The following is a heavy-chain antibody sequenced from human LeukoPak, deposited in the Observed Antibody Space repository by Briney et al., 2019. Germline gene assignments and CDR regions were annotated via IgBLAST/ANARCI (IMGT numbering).Heavy chain of an antibody. CDR1: GFTFDDYA. J-gene: IGHJ6*02. CDR3: AKDIGLARGYYYYGMDV. V-gene: IGHV3-9*01. Sequence: GGSLRLSCAASGFTFDDYAMHWVRQAPGKGLEWVSGISWNSGSIGYADSVKGRFTISRDNAKNSLYLQMNSLRAEDTALYYCAKDIGLARGYYYYGMDVWGQGTTVTVSS. CDR2: ISWNSGSI. D-gene: IGHD3-10*01.